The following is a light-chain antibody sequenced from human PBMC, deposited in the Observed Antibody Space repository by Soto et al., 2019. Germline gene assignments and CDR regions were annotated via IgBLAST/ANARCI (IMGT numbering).Light chain of an antibody. Sequence: EIVMTQSPATLSVSPGGRATLSCRASQSISDTLAWYQQKPGQAPRLLIYGASSRATGIPDRFSGSGSGTDFTLTISRLEPEDFAVYYCQQYGGSPITFGQGTRLEIK. V-gene: IGKV3-20*01. CDR1: QSISDT. CDR2: GAS. CDR3: QQYGGSPIT. J-gene: IGKJ5*01.